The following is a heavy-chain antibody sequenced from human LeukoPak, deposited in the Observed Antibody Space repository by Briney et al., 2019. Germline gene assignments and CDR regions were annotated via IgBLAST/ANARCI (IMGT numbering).Heavy chain of an antibody. CDR1: GFTFSSYA. CDR3: AKTTYCGGDCYSWYFDY. Sequence: GGSLRLSCAASGFTFSSYAMSWVRQAPGKGLEWVSAISGTGGNTYYADSVKGRFTISRDNSKNTLYLQMNSLRAEDTAVYHCAKTTYCGGDCYSWYFDYWGQGTLVTVSS. V-gene: IGHV3-23*01. CDR2: ISGTGGNT. D-gene: IGHD2-21*02. J-gene: IGHJ4*02.